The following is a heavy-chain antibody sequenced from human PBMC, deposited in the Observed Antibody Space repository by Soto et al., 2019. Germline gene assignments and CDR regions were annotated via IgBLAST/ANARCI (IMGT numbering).Heavy chain of an antibody. CDR1: GGTFSTYG. J-gene: IGHJ4*02. D-gene: IGHD5-12*01. V-gene: IGHV1-69*01. CDR3: ATAGFRGTVIQQFEH. Sequence: QVHLVPSGAEVNKPASSVKVSCQASGGTFSTYGINWVRQAPGHGLEWMGAIIPAFASTSSAQLFRGRLSISADEVSSTAYMALSALTSEDTAIYYCATAGFRGTVIQQFEHWGQGTVVSVS. CDR2: IIPAFAST.